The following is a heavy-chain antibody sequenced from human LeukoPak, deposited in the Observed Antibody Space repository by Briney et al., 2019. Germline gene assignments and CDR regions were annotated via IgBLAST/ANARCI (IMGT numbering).Heavy chain of an antibody. CDR3: ARDEAYYYGSGSYYKGNLYYYGMDV. V-gene: IGHV3-64*01. D-gene: IGHD3-10*01. CDR2: ICSKGGSI. CDR1: GFTFSSYA. J-gene: IGHJ6*02. Sequence: GGALRLSCADSGFTFSSYAMHWVRQALGKGLECVSPICSKGGSIYYANSVKGRFTISRDNSKNTLYLQMGSLRAEDMAVYYCARDEAYYYGSGSYYKGNLYYYGMDVWGQGTTVTVSS.